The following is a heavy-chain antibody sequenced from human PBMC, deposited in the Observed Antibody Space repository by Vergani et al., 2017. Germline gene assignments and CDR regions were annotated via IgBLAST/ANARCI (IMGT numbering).Heavy chain of an antibody. CDR2: NIPILGIA. J-gene: IGHJ6*02. CDR1: VGTFSRSP. D-gene: IGHD4-17*01. Sequence: QVQLVQSGAEVKKPGSSVKVSSKASVGTFSRSPISWVRPAPAQALPCIGRNIPILGIANYAQKFQGRVTITADKSTSTAYMELSSLRSEDTAVYYCARXLPEWWMTTASLDGMDVWGQGTTVTVSS. CDR3: ARXLPEWWMTTASLDGMDV. V-gene: IGHV1-69*04.